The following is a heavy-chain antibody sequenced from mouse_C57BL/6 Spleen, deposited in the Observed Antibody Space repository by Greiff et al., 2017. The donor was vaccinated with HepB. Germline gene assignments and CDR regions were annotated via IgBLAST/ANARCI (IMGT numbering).Heavy chain of an antibody. V-gene: IGHV3-6*01. J-gene: IGHJ2*01. CDR2: ISYDGSN. CDR1: GYSITSGYY. Sequence: EVKLMESGPGLVKPSQSLSLTCSVTGYSITSGYYWNWIRQFPGNKLEWMGYISYDGSNNYNPSLKNRISITRDTSKNQFFLKLNSVTTEDTATYYCAREEGGNSLFDYWGQGTTLTVSS. CDR3: AREEGGNSLFDY. D-gene: IGHD2-1*01.